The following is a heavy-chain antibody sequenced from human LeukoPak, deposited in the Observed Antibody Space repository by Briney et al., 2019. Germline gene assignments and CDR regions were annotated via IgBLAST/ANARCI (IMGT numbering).Heavy chain of an antibody. J-gene: IGHJ4*02. Sequence: ASVKVSCKASGYTFTGYYMHWVGQAPGQGREGMGRINPNSGGTNYAQKFQGRVTMTRDTSISTAYMELSRLRSDDTAVYYCARWYGGNSNVPYWGQGTLVTVSS. CDR3: ARWYGGNSNVPY. CDR1: GYTFTGYY. D-gene: IGHD4-23*01. CDR2: INPNSGGT. V-gene: IGHV1-2*06.